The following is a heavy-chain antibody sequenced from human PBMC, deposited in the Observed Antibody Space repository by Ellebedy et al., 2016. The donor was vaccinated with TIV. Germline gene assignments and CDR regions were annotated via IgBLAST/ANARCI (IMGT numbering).Heavy chain of an antibody. D-gene: IGHD2-15*01. CDR1: GFILNGFV. J-gene: IGHJ3*02. V-gene: IGHV3-30-3*01. Sequence: GESLKISCVASGFILNGFVIHWVRQAPGKGLEWVAAVSEDGNSKHYADSVRGRLSISRDKDKDTVYLEMNSLRDDDTARYFCATEGYTSGRAGIFDMWGQGTMVIVS. CDR2: VSEDGNSK. CDR3: ATEGYTSGRAGIFDM.